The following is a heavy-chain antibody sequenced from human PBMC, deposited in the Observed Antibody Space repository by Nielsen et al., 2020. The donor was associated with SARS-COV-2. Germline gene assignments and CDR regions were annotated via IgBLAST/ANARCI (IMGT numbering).Heavy chain of an antibody. D-gene: IGHD3-3*01. J-gene: IGHJ6*02. CDR2: ISDSGST. V-gene: IGHV4-39*07. CDR1: GGSISGSSHS. Sequence: SETLSLTCTVSGGSISGSSHSWGWFRQPPGKGLEWIGSISDSGSTYFNPSLKSRLSISVDTSKIQFSLELSSVTAADTAVYYCARTYYDFWSGYSYYYYGMDVWGQGTTVTVSS. CDR3: ARTYYDFWSGYSYYYYGMDV.